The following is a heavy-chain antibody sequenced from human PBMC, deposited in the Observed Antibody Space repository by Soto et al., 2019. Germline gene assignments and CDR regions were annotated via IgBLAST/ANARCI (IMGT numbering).Heavy chain of an antibody. CDR1: GFTFTSSA. CDR3: AASHRGARIFDY. CDR2: IVVGSGNT. J-gene: IGHJ4*02. V-gene: IGHV1-58*02. Sequence: ASVKVSCKASGFTFTSSAMQWVRQARGQRLEWIGWIVVGSGNTNYAQKFQERVTITRDMSTSTAYMELSSLRSEDTAVYYCAASHRGARIFDYWGQGTLVTVSS. D-gene: IGHD5-12*01.